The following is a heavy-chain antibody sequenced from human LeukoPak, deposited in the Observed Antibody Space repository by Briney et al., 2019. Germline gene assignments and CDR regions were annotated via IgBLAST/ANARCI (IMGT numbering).Heavy chain of an antibody. CDR2: ISSSGITI. CDR3: ARILGIAAANGMDV. J-gene: IGHJ6*02. CDR1: GYTFSSYE. Sequence: PGGSLRLSCAASGYTFSSYEMNWVRQAPGKGLEWVSYISSSGITIYYADSVKGRFTISRDNAKNSLYLQMHSLRAEDTAVYYCARILGIAAANGMDVWGQGTTVTVSS. V-gene: IGHV3-48*03. D-gene: IGHD6-13*01.